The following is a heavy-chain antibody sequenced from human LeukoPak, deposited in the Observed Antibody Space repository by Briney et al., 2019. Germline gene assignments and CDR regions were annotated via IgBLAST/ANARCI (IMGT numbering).Heavy chain of an antibody. CDR1: GVSISSSNW. CDR2: IYHSGST. D-gene: IGHD3-22*01. Sequence: PSETLSLTCAVSGVSISSSNWWSWVRQPPGKGLEWIGEIYHSGSTNYNPSLKSRVTISVDKSKNQFSLKLSSVTAADTAVYYCARVYYDSSGYYASFDYWGQGTLVTVSS. CDR3: ARVYYDSSGYYASFDY. J-gene: IGHJ4*02. V-gene: IGHV4-4*02.